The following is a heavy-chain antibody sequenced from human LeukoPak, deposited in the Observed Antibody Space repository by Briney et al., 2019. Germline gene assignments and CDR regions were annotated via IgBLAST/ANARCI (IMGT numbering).Heavy chain of an antibody. D-gene: IGHD3-10*01. CDR1: GYTFTSYG. J-gene: IGHJ5*02. CDR3: ARVLLWFGESPSWFDP. V-gene: IGHV1-18*01. CDR2: ISAYNGNT. Sequence: ASVKVSCKASGYTFTSYGISWVRQAPGQGLGWMGWISAYNGNTNYAQKLQGRVTMTTDTSTSTAYMQLRSLRSDDTAVYYCARVLLWFGESPSWFDPWGQGTLVTVSS.